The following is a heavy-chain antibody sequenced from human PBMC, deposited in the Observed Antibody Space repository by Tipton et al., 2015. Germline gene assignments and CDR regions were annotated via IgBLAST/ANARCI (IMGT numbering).Heavy chain of an antibody. J-gene: IGHJ4*02. CDR2: ISHSGNT. V-gene: IGHV4-39*07. CDR3: ACQDYDSLTRDYQTVDY. D-gene: IGHD3-9*01. CDR1: GGSVSSDSYY. Sequence: PGLVKPSETLSLTCTVSGGSVSSDSYYWNWIRQPPGKGLEWIGSISHSGNTYYNPSLKSRVTMSRDTSKNQFSLKLTSVTAADTAVYYCACQDYDSLTRDYQTVDYWGQGTLVTVSS.